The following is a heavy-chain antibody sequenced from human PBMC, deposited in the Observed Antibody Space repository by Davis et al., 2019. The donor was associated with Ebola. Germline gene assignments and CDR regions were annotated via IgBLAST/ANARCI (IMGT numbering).Heavy chain of an antibody. Sequence: ASVKVSCKASGYTFTSYGISWVRQAPGQGLEWMGWISAYNGNTNYAQKLQGRVTMTTDTSTSTAYMELRSLRSDNTAVYYCARAGGHQQTYYYDSSGYYHIDYWGQGTLVTVSS. CDR1: GYTFTSYG. CDR3: ARAGGHQQTYYYDSSGYYHIDY. J-gene: IGHJ4*02. V-gene: IGHV1-18*01. D-gene: IGHD3-22*01. CDR2: ISAYNGNT.